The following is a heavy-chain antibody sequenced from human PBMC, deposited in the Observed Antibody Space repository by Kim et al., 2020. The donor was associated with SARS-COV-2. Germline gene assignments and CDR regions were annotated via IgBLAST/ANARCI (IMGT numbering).Heavy chain of an antibody. CDR3: AKGRMQWLGSAGNYFDF. CDR2: ISGTTT. D-gene: IGHD6-19*01. CDR1: GFTFSSYA. J-gene: IGHJ4*02. Sequence: GGSLRLSCATSGFTFSSYAMSWVRQAPGKGLEWVSSISGTTTYYADSVKGRFTISRDNSKDTLYLQMNGLRAEDTAVYYCAKGRMQWLGSAGNYFDFWGQGTLLTVSS. V-gene: IGHV3-23*01.